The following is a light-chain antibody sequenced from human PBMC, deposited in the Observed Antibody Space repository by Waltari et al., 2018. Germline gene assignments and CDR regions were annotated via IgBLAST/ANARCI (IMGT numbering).Light chain of an antibody. CDR2: EVS. CDR3: SSYTSSISLA. CDR1: CSEVGGFND. Sequence: QSALTQPASVYGSPGQSITISCTGTCSEVGGFNDFSWYQQHPGRAPKLLIYEVSNRPSGVSNRFSGSKSGNTASLTISGLQAEDEADYYCSSYTSSISLAFGGGTKLTVL. J-gene: IGLJ2*01. V-gene: IGLV2-14*01.